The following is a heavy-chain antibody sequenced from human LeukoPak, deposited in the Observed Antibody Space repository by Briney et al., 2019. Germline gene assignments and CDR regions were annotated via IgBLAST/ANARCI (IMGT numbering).Heavy chain of an antibody. CDR1: GGTFSSYA. CDR2: IIPIFGTA. J-gene: IGHJ4*02. CDR3: ARARPAVAGTLDY. D-gene: IGHD6-19*01. V-gene: IGHV1-69*13. Sequence: SVKVSCKASGGTFSSYAISWVRQAPGQGLEWMGGIIPIFGTANYAQKFQGRVTITADESTGTAYMELSSLRSEDTAVYYCARARPAVAGTLDYWGQGTLVTVSS.